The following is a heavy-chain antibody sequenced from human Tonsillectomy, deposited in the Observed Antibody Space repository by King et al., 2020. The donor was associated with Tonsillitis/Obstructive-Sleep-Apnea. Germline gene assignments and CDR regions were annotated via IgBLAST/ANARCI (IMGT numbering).Heavy chain of an antibody. J-gene: IGHJ6*02. CDR1: GFTFSDYY. D-gene: IGHD2-15*01. V-gene: IGHV3-11*06. Sequence: VQLVESGGGLVKPGGSLRLSCAASGFTFSDYYMSWIRQAPGKGLEWVSYISTSSSTNYADSVKGRFTISRDNAKNSLHLQMNSLRAEDTAVYYCARDRFLGDIVVPSYYGMDVWGQGNTVTVSS. CDR3: ARDRFLGDIVVPSYYGMDV. CDR2: ISTSSST.